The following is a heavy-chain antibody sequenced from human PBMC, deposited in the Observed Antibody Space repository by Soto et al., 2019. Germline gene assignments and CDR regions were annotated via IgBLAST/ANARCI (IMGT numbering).Heavy chain of an antibody. D-gene: IGHD6-19*01. CDR3: ARDLRIAVAGPYFDY. CDR1: GFTFSSYS. J-gene: IGHJ4*02. Sequence: PGGSLRLSCAASGFTFSSYSMNWVRQAPGKGLEWVSSISSSSSYIYYADSVKGRFTISRDNAKNSLYLQMNSLRAEDTAVYYCARDLRIAVAGPYFDYWGQGTLVTVSS. CDR2: ISSSSSYI. V-gene: IGHV3-21*01.